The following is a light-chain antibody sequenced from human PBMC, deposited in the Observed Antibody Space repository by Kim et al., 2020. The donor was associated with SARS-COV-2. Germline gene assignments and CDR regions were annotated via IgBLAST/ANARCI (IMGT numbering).Light chain of an antibody. Sequence: QSVLTQPPSASGTPGQRITISCSGSSSNIGTNTVNWYQQLPGTAPNFVIYGNNQRPSGVPDRFSGSKSGTSASLAISGLQSEDEADYYCASWDDSLDGYVFGTGTKVTVL. J-gene: IGLJ1*01. V-gene: IGLV1-44*01. CDR3: ASWDDSLDGYV. CDR1: SSNIGTNT. CDR2: GNN.